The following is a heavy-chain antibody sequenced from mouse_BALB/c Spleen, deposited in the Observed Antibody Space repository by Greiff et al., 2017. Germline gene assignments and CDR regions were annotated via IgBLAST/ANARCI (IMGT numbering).Heavy chain of an antibody. CDR2: ISSGGSYT. CDR3: ARGYGNYSYYFDY. J-gene: IGHJ2*01. V-gene: IGHV5-9-4*01. D-gene: IGHD2-10*02. CDR1: GFTFSSYA. Sequence: EVKVVESGGGLVQPGGSRKLSCAASGFTFSSYAMSWVRQSPEKRLEWVAEISSGGSYTYYPDTVTGRFTISRDNAKNTLYLEMSSLRSEDTAMYYCARGYGNYSYYFDYWGQGTTLTVSS.